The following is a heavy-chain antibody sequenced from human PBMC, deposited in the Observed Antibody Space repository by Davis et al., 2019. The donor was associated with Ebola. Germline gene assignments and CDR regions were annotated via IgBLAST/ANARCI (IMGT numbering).Heavy chain of an antibody. J-gene: IGHJ2*01. D-gene: IGHD4-17*01. CDR3: TRHVSGDFWYFDL. Sequence: GESLKISCAASGFIVSDKYMSWVRQAPGKGLEWVSVIYRDGRTYHADSVKGRFTISRDNSKNTVYLQMNSLRAEDTAMYYCTRHVSGDFWYFDLWGRGTLVTVSS. V-gene: IGHV3-53*01. CDR2: IYRDGRT. CDR1: GFIVSDKY.